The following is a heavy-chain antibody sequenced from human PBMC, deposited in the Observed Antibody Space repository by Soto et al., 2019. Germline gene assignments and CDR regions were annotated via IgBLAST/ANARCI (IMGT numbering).Heavy chain of an antibody. CDR3: ARSTLYYDFRY. CDR2: IYYSGST. CDR1: GGSISSSTYY. D-gene: IGHD3-22*01. J-gene: IGHJ4*02. V-gene: IGHV4-39*01. Sequence: QLQLQESGPGLVKPSETLSLTCTVSGGSISSSTYYWGWIRQPPGKGLEWIGSIYYSGSTYYNPSLKGRVTISVATSQHQFSLKLSSVTAADSAVYYCARSTLYYDFRYWGQGTLVTVSS.